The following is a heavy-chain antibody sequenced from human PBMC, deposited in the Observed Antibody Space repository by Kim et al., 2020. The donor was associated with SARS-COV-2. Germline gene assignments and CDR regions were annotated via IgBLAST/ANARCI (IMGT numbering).Heavy chain of an antibody. CDR1: GFTFSSYA. Sequence: GGSLRLSCAASGFTFSSYAMSWVRQAPGKGLEWVSGISGSGDRTFYVDSVKGRFTISRDNSKNTLFLQMNSLRAEDTAVYYCAKGHSGSGNKDFWYFDLWGRGTLVNVTT. V-gene: IGHV3-23*01. CDR3: AKGHSGSGNKDFWYFDL. D-gene: IGHD6-19*01. CDR2: ISGSGDRT. J-gene: IGHJ2*01.